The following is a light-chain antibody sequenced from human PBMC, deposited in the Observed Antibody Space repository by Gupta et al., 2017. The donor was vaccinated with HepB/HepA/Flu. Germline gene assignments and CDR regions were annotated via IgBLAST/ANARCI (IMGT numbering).Light chain of an antibody. CDR1: NIGGKS. CDR2: DDS. V-gene: IGLV3-21*03. CDR3: QVWDSTSDHV. J-gene: IGLJ1*01. Sequence: SSVLTQPPSVSAAPGKTAKITSGGNNIGGKSVHWYQQKPGQAPVLVVYDDSDRPAGIPERFSGSNSGNTATLTIDGGEAGEEADYYSQVWDSTSDHVFGTGTKVTVL.